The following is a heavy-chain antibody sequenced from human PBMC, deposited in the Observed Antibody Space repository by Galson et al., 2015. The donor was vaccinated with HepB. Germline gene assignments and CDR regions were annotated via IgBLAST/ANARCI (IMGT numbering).Heavy chain of an antibody. CDR1: GDSVSSNSAA. V-gene: IGHV6-1*01. CDR2: TYYRSKWYS. D-gene: IGHD1-26*01. CDR3: ARLVGGTRDY. Sequence: CAISGDSVSSNSAAWNWIRQSPSRGLEWLGRTYYRSKWYSEYAASVKSRITINPDTSKNQLSLQLNSVTPEDTAVYYCARLVGGTRDYWGQGTLVTVSS. J-gene: IGHJ4*02.